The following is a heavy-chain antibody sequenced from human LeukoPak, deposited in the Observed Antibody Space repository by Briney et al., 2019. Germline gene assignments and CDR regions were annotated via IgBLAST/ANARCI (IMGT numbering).Heavy chain of an antibody. CDR1: GFTFSSYG. D-gene: IGHD3-22*01. CDR2: ISGSGGST. V-gene: IGHV3-23*01. CDR3: AKDPRWYYYDSSGYSVDAFDI. J-gene: IGHJ3*02. Sequence: PGGSLRLSCAASGFTFSSYGMSWVRQAPGKGLEWVSAISGSGGSTYYADSVKGRFTISRDNSKNTLYLQMNSLRAEDTAVYYCAKDPRWYYYDSSGYSVDAFDIWGQGTMVTVSS.